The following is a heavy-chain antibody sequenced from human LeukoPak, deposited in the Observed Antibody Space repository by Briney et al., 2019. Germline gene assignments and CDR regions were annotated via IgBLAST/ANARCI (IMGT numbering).Heavy chain of an antibody. CDR1: GFTFSDYW. V-gene: IGHV3-74*01. CDR3: AREEITVTDAFDM. CDR2: INGDGSST. J-gene: IGHJ3*02. Sequence: GGSLRLSCAASGFTFSDYWMHWVRQAPGKGLVWVSRINGDGSSTSYADSVKGRFTISRDNAKNTLYLQMNSLRAEDTAVYYCAREEITVTDAFDMWGQGARVTVSS. D-gene: IGHD4-17*01.